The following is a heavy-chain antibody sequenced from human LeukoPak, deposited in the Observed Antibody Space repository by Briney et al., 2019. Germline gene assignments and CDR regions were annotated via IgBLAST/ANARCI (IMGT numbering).Heavy chain of an antibody. D-gene: IGHD3-22*01. Sequence: GGSLRLSCAVSGFSFNNYWMTWVRQAPGKGLEWVASIRDDGRAEYYVDSVKGRFSISRDDAKNSLYLQMNSLRAEDTAVYYCARVLGRYYYDSSGYANDAFDIWGQGTMVTVSS. J-gene: IGHJ3*02. CDR3: ARVLGRYYYDSSGYANDAFDI. CDR2: IRDDGRAE. CDR1: GFSFNNYW. V-gene: IGHV3-7*01.